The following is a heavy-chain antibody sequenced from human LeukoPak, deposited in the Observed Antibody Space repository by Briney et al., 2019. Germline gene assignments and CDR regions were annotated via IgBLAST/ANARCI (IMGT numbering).Heavy chain of an antibody. V-gene: IGHV4-31*03. D-gene: IGHD3-3*02. CDR2: IYYSGST. Sequence: SQILSLTCTVSGGSISSGGYYWSWIRQHPGKGLEWIGYIYYSGSTYYNPSLKSRVTISVDTSKNQFSLKLSSVTAADTAVYYSARDSHFWSGYAFDIWGQGTIVTVSS. CDR3: ARDSHFWSGYAFDI. CDR1: GGSISSGGYY. J-gene: IGHJ3*02.